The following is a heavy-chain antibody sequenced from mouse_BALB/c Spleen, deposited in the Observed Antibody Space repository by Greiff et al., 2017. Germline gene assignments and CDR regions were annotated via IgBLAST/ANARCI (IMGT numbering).Heavy chain of an antibody. CDR2: IYPGNSDT. D-gene: IGHD2-14*01. J-gene: IGHJ3*01. CDR1: GYTFTSYW. Sequence: SGTVLARPGASVKMSCKASGYTFTSYWMHWVKQRPGQGLEWIGAIYPGNSDTSYNQKFKGKAKLTAVTSTSTAYMELSSLTNEDSAVYYCTRESYRYDGPWFAYWGQGTLVTVSA. CDR3: TRESYRYDGPWFAY. V-gene: IGHV1-5*01.